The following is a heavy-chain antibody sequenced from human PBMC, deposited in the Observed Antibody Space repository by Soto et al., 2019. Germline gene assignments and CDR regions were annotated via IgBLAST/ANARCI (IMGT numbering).Heavy chain of an antibody. V-gene: IGHV4-59*08. Sequence: PSETVSLTCTVSGGSISSFYGIWIRQTPGKGLEWIGYIYYSGSTNYNPSLKSRVTISVDTSKNQCSLKLSSVTAADTSVYYCARRWGRTFDYWGQGTLVTVSS. D-gene: IGHD7-27*01. J-gene: IGHJ4*02. CDR2: IYYSGST. CDR3: ARRWGRTFDY. CDR1: GGSISSFY.